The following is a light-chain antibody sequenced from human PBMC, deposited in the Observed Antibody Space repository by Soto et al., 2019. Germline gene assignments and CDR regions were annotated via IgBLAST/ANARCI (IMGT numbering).Light chain of an antibody. CDR1: QSINSE. J-gene: IGKJ2*01. CDR2: GAS. CDR3: QKGHKWPLT. V-gene: IGKV3-15*01. Sequence: EIVMTQSPATLSLSPGERAALSCRASQSINSELAWYQQKPGQPPRLLIYGASTRATGVPARFTGSESGSEFTLTISGLQSEDFAVYYCQKGHKWPLTFCQGTRLEI.